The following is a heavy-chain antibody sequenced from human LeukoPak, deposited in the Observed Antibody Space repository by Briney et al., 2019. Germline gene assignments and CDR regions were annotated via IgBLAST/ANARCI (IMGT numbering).Heavy chain of an antibody. J-gene: IGHJ6*02. CDR2: ISGSGGST. V-gene: IGHV3-23*01. CDR3: AKGCKSYYYGMDV. CDR1: GFTFSMYA. Sequence: GGSLRLSCAAPGFTFSMYAMNWVRQAPGKGLEWVSGISGSGGSTYYADSVKGRFTISRDNSKNTLYLQMNSLRAEDTAVYHCAKGCKSYYYGMDVWGQGTTVTVSS. D-gene: IGHD4/OR15-4a*01.